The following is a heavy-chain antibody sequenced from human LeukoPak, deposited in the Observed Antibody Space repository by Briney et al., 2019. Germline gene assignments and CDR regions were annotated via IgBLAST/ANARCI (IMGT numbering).Heavy chain of an antibody. CDR3: VREGYYDSSGYLGVFDY. CDR1: GFTFSSNY. D-gene: IGHD3-22*01. Sequence: QSGGSLRLSCAASGFTFSSNYVSWVRQAPGKGLEWVSIIYSGGSTFYADSVKGRFTISRDNAKNSVYLQMKSLRAEDTAVYYCVREGYYDSSGYLGVFDYWGQGTLVTVSS. V-gene: IGHV3-66*01. J-gene: IGHJ4*02. CDR2: IYSGGST.